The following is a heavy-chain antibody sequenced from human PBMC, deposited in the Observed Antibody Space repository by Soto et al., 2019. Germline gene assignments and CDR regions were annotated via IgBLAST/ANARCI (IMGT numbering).Heavy chain of an antibody. J-gene: IGHJ5*02. CDR3: ATQEVGGSYVYTFDP. V-gene: IGHV4-39*01. CDR2: IYYSGST. CDR1: GGSISSSNYY. Sequence: QLQLQESGPGLVKPSETLSLTCTVSGGSISSSNYYWGWIRQPPGKRLEWIGSIYYSGSTYSNPSLKRRVTITVYTSTDQFALNLSSVTAADTAVYYCATQEVGGSYVYTFDPWGQGALITVSS. D-gene: IGHD1-26*01.